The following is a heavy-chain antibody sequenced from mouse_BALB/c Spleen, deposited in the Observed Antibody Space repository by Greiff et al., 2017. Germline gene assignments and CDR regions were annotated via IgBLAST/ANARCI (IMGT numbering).Heavy chain of an antibody. CDR2: IDPANGNT. CDR3: ARDGYYVIYYAMDY. Sequence: EVQLQQSGAELVKPGASVKLSCTASGFNIKDTYMHWVKQRPEQGLEWIGRIDPANGNTKYDPKFQGKATITADTSSNTAYLQLSSLTSEDTAVYYCARDGYYVIYYAMDYWGQGTSVTVSS. CDR1: GFNIKDTY. V-gene: IGHV14-3*02. D-gene: IGHD2-3*01. J-gene: IGHJ4*01.